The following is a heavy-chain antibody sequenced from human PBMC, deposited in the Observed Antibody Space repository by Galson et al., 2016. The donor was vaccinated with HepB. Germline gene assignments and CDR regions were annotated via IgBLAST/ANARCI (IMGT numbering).Heavy chain of an antibody. Sequence: SLRLSCAASGFTFGDYAMSWFRQAPGKGLEWVGFIRSKAYGGTTEYAASVKGRFTISRDDSKSIAHLQMNSLKTEDTAVYYCWRDDFWSGYSIYYYYYGMDVWGQGTTVTVSS. V-gene: IGHV3-49*03. CDR1: GFTFGDYA. J-gene: IGHJ6*02. CDR2: IRSKAYGGTT. CDR3: WRDDFWSGYSIYYYYYGMDV. D-gene: IGHD3-3*01.